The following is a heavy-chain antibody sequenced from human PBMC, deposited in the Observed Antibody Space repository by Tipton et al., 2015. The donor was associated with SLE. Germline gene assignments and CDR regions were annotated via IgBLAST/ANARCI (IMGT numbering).Heavy chain of an antibody. CDR1: GFTFRSYA. V-gene: IGHV3-33*01. CDR2: IWRDGSKE. CDR3: ARSGSLKDYDFWSANS. D-gene: IGHD3-3*01. Sequence: SLRLSCAASGFTFRSYAMHWVRQAPGKGLEWVALIWRDGSKEHYADSVKGRFTISRDDSKKTVYLQMNSLRAEDTAIYYCARSGSLKDYDFWSANSWGQGTLVTVSS. J-gene: IGHJ4*02.